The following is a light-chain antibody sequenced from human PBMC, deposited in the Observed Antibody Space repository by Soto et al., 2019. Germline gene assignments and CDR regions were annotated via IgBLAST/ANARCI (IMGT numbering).Light chain of an antibody. J-gene: IGKJ5*01. V-gene: IGKV3D-15*01. CDR1: QSVGTY. CDR3: QQYNNWPPIT. CDR2: AAS. Sequence: EIVFTHSPATLSLSPGERASLSCRASQSVGTYLAWYQQKRGQAPRLLIYAASTRATGVPARFSGSGSGTEFTLTISSLQSEDFAVYYCQQYNNWPPITFGQGTRLEIK.